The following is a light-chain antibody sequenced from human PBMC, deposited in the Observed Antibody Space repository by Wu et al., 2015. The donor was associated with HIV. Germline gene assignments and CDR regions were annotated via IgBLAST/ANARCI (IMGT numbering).Light chain of an antibody. CDR3: QQYNNWPLT. CDR1: QSISSK. V-gene: IGKV3-15*01. Sequence: ETVMTQSPATLSVSLGERVTLSCRASQSISSKLAWYQQKPGQAPRLLIYDASTRATGISARFSGSGSGTEFTLTISSLQSEDFAIYYCQQYNNWPLTFGQGTKVEI. CDR2: DAS. J-gene: IGKJ1*01.